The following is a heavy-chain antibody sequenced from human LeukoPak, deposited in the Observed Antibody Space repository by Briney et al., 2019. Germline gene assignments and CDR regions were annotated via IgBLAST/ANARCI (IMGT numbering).Heavy chain of an antibody. J-gene: IGHJ4*02. Sequence: SGGSLRLSCAASGFTFSSYGMHWVRQAPGKGLEWVAVISYDGSNKYYADSVKGRFTISRDNSKNTLYLQMNSLRAEDTAVYYCARDRRRGDGDYNFDYWGQGTLVTVSS. CDR3: ARDRRRGDGDYNFDY. D-gene: IGHD4-17*01. V-gene: IGHV3-30*03. CDR2: ISYDGSNK. CDR1: GFTFSSYG.